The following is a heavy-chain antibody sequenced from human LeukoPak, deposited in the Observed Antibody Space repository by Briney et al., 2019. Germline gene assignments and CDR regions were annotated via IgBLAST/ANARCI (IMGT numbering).Heavy chain of an antibody. V-gene: IGHV3-23*01. CDR2: ISGSGGST. CDR3: ASQSGFYFDY. J-gene: IGHJ4*02. CDR1: GFTFSSYA. Sequence: GGSLRLSCAASGFTFSSYAMSWVRQAPGKGLEWVSAISGSGGSTYYADSVKGRFTISRDNAKNSLYLQMNSLRAEDTAVYYCASQSGFYFDYWGQGTLVTVSP.